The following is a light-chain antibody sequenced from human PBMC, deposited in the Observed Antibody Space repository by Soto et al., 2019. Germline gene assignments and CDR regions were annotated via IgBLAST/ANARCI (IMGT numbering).Light chain of an antibody. CDR1: QSVSSY. CDR2: DAS. CDR3: QQRSNWPWT. Sequence: EIVLTQSPATLSLSPGERATLYCRASQSVSSYLAWYQQKPGQAPRLLIYDASNRATGIPARFRGSGSGTDFTLTISSLEPEDFAVYYCQQRSNWPWTFGQGTKV. V-gene: IGKV3-11*01. J-gene: IGKJ1*01.